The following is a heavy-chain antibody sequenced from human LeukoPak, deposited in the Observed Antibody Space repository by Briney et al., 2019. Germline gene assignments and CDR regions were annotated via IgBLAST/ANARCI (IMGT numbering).Heavy chain of an antibody. Sequence: SETLSLTCTVSGGSISNYYWSWIGQPAGKGLEWIGRKYARGSSNYNPPVQSRVTMSVDTSKNQFSLKLRSVTAADTAVYYCARGRYCSADICTGGDSFDIWGQGTMVSVSP. D-gene: IGHD2-15*01. J-gene: IGHJ3*02. CDR1: GGSISNYY. CDR2: KYARGSS. V-gene: IGHV4-4*07. CDR3: ARGRYCSADICTGGDSFDI.